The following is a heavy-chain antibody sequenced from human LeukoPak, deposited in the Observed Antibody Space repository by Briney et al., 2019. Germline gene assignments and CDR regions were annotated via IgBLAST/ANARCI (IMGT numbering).Heavy chain of an antibody. D-gene: IGHD3-22*01. V-gene: IGHV3-64*04. J-gene: IGHJ4*02. CDR2: ISSNGGST. Sequence: GGSLRLSCSASGFTFSSYAMHWVRQAPGKGLEYVSAISSNGGSTYYADSVKGRFTISRDDSKNTLYLQMNSLGSEDTAVYYCITGRGRDSSGYYPLWGQGTLVTVSS. CDR1: GFTFSSYA. CDR3: ITGRGRDSSGYYPL.